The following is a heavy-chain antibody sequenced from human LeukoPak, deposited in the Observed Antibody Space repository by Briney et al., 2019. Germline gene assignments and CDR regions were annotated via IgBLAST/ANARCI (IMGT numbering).Heavy chain of an antibody. CDR1: GFTVSSNL. J-gene: IGHJ3*02. D-gene: IGHD3-10*01. CDR2: IKQDGSEK. V-gene: IGHV3-7*05. Sequence: RPGGSLRHSCAAAGFTVSSNLMSWVRQAPGKGLQWVANIKQDGSEKYYVDSVKGRFTISRDNAKKSLYLQMNSLRGEDTAVYYCARGLGINGLAFDMWGQGTMVTVSS. CDR3: ARGLGINGLAFDM.